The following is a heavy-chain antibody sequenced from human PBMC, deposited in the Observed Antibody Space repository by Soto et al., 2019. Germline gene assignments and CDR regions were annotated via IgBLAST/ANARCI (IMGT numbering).Heavy chain of an antibody. CDR3: ATLTRSTGAIFDY. CDR1: GYTFTDYY. D-gene: IGHD4-4*01. Sequence: EVQLVQSGAEVKKPGTTVKISCKVSGYTFTDYYMHWVQQAPGKGLEWMGLVDPEDAETIYAEKFQDSITITADTSTDTAYMELSSLSSDDTAVYYCATLTRSTGAIFDYWGQGTLVTVSS. CDR2: VDPEDAET. J-gene: IGHJ4*02. V-gene: IGHV1-69-2*01.